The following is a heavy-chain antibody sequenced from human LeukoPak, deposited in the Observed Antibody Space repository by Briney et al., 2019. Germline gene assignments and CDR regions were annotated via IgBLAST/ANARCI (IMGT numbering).Heavy chain of an antibody. CDR1: GFTFSSYS. D-gene: IGHD3-22*01. Sequence: GGSLRLSCAASGFTFSSYSMNWVRQAPGKGLKGVSSISLISSYIYYAHSLKGRFTISRDNANNSLYLQMNSLRAEDTAVYYCARVRRGDYYDSSGYYPLDYWGQGTLVTVSS. CDR2: ISLISSYI. V-gene: IGHV3-21*01. CDR3: ARVRRGDYYDSSGYYPLDY. J-gene: IGHJ4*02.